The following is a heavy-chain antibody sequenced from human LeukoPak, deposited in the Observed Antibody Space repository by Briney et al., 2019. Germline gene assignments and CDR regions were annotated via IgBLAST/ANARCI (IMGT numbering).Heavy chain of an antibody. J-gene: IGHJ4*02. V-gene: IGHV1-46*01. CDR2: VYTTGGVA. Sequence: ASVQVSCKASGHTFTNYHIHWVRQAPGQGVEWMGAVYTTGGVAINTQTFPVRVTMTRDTSTGTVYMELSGLRFEDTAIYYCATEAPRSYYFDYWGQGIQVTVSS. CDR1: GHTFTNYH. CDR3: ATEAPRSYYFDY.